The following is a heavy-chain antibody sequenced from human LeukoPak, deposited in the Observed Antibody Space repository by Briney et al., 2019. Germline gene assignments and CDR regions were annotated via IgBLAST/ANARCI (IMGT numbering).Heavy chain of an antibody. CDR1: GGSFSGYY. Sequence: SETLSLTCAVYGGSFSGYYWSWVRQPPGKGLEWIGEINHSGSTNYNPSLKSRVTISVDTSKNQFSLKLSSVTAADTAVYYCARGLDDYLWGSYHSSYYYYMDLWGKGTTVTVSS. CDR3: ARGLDDYLWGSYHSSYYYYMDL. CDR2: INHSGST. V-gene: IGHV4-34*01. D-gene: IGHD3-16*01. J-gene: IGHJ6*03.